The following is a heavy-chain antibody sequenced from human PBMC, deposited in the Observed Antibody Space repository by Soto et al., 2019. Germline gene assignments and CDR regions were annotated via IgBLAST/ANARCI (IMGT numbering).Heavy chain of an antibody. CDR2: ISYDGSNK. CDR1: GFTFSSYG. Sequence: QVQLVESGGGVVQPGRSLRLSCAASGFTFSSYGMHWVRQAPGKGLEWVAVISYDGSNKYYADSVKGRFTISRDNFKKTLYLQMYILRAEDTAVYYSAKGPYYYDSIGYYQLHYDAGVDVWGLGNTVTVSS. CDR3: AKGPYYYDSIGYYQLHYDAGVDV. V-gene: IGHV3-30*18. J-gene: IGHJ6*02. D-gene: IGHD3-22*01.